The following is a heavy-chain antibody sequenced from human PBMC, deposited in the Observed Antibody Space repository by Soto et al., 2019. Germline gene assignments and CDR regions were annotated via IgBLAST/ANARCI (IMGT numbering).Heavy chain of an antibody. J-gene: IGHJ5*02. Sequence: SETLSLTCTVSGGSISSGDYYWSWIRQPPGKGLEWIGYIYYSGSTYYNPSLKSRVTISVDTSKNQFSLKLSSVTAADTAVYYCARGKNGITIFRPPPSLWFDPWGQGTLVTVSS. V-gene: IGHV4-30-4*01. D-gene: IGHD3-3*01. CDR2: IYYSGST. CDR3: ARGKNGITIFRPPPSLWFDP. CDR1: GGSISSGDYY.